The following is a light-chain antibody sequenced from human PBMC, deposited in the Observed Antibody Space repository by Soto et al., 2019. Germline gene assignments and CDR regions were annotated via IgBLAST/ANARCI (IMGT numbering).Light chain of an antibody. J-gene: IGLJ3*02. V-gene: IGLV2-8*01. CDR2: EVT. CDR1: SSDVGAYKY. CDR3: TSYVGNDIWV. Sequence: QSVLTQPPSASGSPGQSVTLSCTGTSSDVGAYKYVSWYQQYPGKAPKLMIYEVTKRPSGVPDRFSGSKSGNTASLTVCGVEAEDEADYYCTSYVGNDIWVFGGGTKVTVL.